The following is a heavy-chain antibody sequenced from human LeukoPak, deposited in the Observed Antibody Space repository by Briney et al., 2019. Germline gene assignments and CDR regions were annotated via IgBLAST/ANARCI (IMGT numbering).Heavy chain of an antibody. CDR2: INPNRGGT. CDR3: AREGATGGAFDI. CDR1: GYTFTCYY. D-gene: IGHD1-26*01. V-gene: IGHV1-2*02. Sequence: ASVKVSCKASGYTFTCYYMHWVRQAPGQGLDWMGWINPNRGGTNYAQKFQGRVTMTRDTSISTAYMELSRLRSDDTAVYYCAREGATGGAFDIWSQGRMVTVSS. J-gene: IGHJ3*02.